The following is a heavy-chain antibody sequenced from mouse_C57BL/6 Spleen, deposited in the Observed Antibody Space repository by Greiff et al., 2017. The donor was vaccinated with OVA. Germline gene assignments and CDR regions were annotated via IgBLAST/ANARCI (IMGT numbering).Heavy chain of an antibody. V-gene: IGHV1-22*01. D-gene: IGHD1-1*02. J-gene: IGHJ4*01. CDR2: INPNNGGT. CDR3: ARGGLYAMDY. CDR1: GYTFTDYN. Sequence: EVQLQQSGPELVKPGASVKMSCKASGYTFTDYNMHWVKQSHGKSLEWIGYINPNNGGTSYNQKFKGKATLTVNKSSSTAYMELRSLASEASAVYCCARGGLYAMDYWGQGTSLTVSS.